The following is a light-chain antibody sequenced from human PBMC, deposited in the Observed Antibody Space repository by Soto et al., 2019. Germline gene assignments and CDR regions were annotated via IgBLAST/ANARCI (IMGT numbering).Light chain of an antibody. CDR2: ENN. V-gene: IGLV1-51*02. CDR1: SSNIGNNY. Sequence: QSVLTQPPSVSAAPGQKVTISCSGSSSNIGNNYVSWYQQLPGTAPKLLIYENNKRPSGIPDRFSGSKSGTSATLGITGLQTGDEADYYCGTWDGSLGGVFGTGTKLTVL. CDR3: GTWDGSLGGV. J-gene: IGLJ1*01.